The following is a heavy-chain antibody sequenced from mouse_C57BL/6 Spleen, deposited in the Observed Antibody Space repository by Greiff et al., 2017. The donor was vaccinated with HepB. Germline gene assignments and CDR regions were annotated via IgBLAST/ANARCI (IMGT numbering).Heavy chain of an antibody. D-gene: IGHD2-3*01. CDR1: GFTFSSYG. CDR3: ASSYDRTFYYAMDY. V-gene: IGHV5-6*01. J-gene: IGHJ4*01. CDR2: ISSGGSYT. Sequence: EVKLMESGGDLVKPGGSLKLSCAASGFTFSSYGMSWVRQTPDKRLEWVATISSGGSYTYYPDSVKGRFTISRENAKKTLYLQMSSLKSEDTAMYYCASSYDRTFYYAMDYWGQGTSVTVSS.